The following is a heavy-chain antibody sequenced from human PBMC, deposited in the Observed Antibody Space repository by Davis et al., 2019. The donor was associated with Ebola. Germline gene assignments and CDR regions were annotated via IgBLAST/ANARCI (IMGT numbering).Heavy chain of an antibody. J-gene: IGHJ5*02. CDR2: IKQDGSEK. Sequence: GGSLRLSCAASGFTFSSYAMSWVRQAPGKGLEWVANIKQDGSEKYYVDSVKGRFTISRDNAKNSLYLQMNSLRAEDTAVYYCARDTKAAHAPWGQGTLVTVSS. CDR3: ARDTKAAHAP. CDR1: GFTFSSYA. D-gene: IGHD6-6*01. V-gene: IGHV3-7*03.